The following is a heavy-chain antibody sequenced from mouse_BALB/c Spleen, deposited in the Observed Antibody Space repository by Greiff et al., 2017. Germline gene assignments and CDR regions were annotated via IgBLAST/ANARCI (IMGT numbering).Heavy chain of an antibody. CDR2: INPSTGYT. CDR3: ARSTGSGAWFAY. V-gene: IGHV1-7*01. J-gene: IGHJ3*01. D-gene: IGHD4-1*01. CDR1: GYTFTSYW. Sequence: QVQLQQSGAELAKPGASVKMSCKASGYTFTSYWMHWVKQRPGQGLEWIGYINPSTGYTEYNQKFKDKATLTADKSSSTAYMQLSSLTSEDSAVYYCARSTGSGAWFAYWGQGTLVTVSA.